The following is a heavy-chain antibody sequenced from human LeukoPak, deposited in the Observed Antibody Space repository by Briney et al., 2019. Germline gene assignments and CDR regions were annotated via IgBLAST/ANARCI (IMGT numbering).Heavy chain of an antibody. D-gene: IGHD1-14*01. CDR1: GYTFTNFY. CDR2: INPNRGDR. J-gene: IGHJ4*02. CDR3: TRDLLGFATTPLSD. V-gene: IGHV1-2*02. Sequence: ASVRVSCKASGYTFTNFYMHWVRQAPGHGLEWMGWINPNRGDRNYAQKFQGRVTMTRDTSISTAFMGLSRLTSDDTAVYYCTRDLLGFATTPLSDWGQGTLVTVSS.